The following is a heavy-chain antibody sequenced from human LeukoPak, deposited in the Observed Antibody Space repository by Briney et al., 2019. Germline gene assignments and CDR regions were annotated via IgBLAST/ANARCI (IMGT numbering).Heavy chain of an antibody. CDR1: GFTLNSYS. CDR3: ARDPDFWSGYNQPYYFDY. J-gene: IGHJ4*02. Sequence: GGSLRLSCAASGFTLNSYSMNWVRQAPGKGLEWVSYISSSSSAIYYADSVKGRFTISRDNAKNSLYLQMSSLRADDTAVYYCARDPDFWSGYNQPYYFDYWGQGTLVTVSS. V-gene: IGHV3-48*01. CDR2: ISSSSSAI. D-gene: IGHD3-3*01.